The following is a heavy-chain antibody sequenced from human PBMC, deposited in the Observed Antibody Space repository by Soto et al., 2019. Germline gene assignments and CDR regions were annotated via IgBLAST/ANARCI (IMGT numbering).Heavy chain of an antibody. Sequence: ASVKVSCKASGNTHTIYFIHWLRQARGQGLEWMGWINSVSGGTNYAHKFQGRVTMTRDTSTTTAFMELSGLRSDDTAVYFCATGGSYYANWGQGTLVTVSS. CDR1: GNTHTIYF. D-gene: IGHD3-10*01. J-gene: IGHJ4*02. V-gene: IGHV1-2*02. CDR2: INSVSGGT. CDR3: ATGGSYYAN.